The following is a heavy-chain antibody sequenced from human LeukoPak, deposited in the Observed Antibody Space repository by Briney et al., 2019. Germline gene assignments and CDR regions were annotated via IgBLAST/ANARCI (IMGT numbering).Heavy chain of an antibody. Sequence: APVKVSCKASGYTFTGYYMHWVRQAPGQGVEWMGWINPNSGGTNYAQKFQGRVTMTRDTSIGTAYMELSRLRSDDTAVYYCARGPTTIAAAGNWFDPWGQGTLVTVSS. CDR3: ARGPTTIAAAGNWFDP. V-gene: IGHV1-2*02. CDR2: INPNSGGT. CDR1: GYTFTGYY. J-gene: IGHJ5*02. D-gene: IGHD6-13*01.